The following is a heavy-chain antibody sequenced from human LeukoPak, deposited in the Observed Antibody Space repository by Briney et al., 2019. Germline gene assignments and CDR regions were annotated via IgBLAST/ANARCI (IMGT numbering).Heavy chain of an antibody. Sequence: GGSLRLSCAASGFTFSSYSMNWVRQAPGKGLVWVSSISSSSSYIYYADSVKGRFTISRDNAKNSLYLQMNSLRAEDTAVYYCARDLRSYGFREDDAFDIWGQGTMVTVSS. CDR1: GFTFSSYS. J-gene: IGHJ3*02. CDR2: ISSSSSYI. V-gene: IGHV3-21*01. D-gene: IGHD5-18*01. CDR3: ARDLRSYGFREDDAFDI.